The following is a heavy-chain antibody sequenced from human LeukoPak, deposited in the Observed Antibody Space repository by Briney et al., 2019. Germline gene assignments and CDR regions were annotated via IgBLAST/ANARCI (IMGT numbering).Heavy chain of an antibody. Sequence: GGSLRLSCTASGFTFGDYAMSWFRQAPGKGLEWVGFIRSKAYGGTTEYAASVKGRFTISRDDSKSIAYLQMNSLKTEDTAVYYCRGARGSSWYSWYFQHWGQGTLVTVSS. V-gene: IGHV3-49*03. J-gene: IGHJ1*01. D-gene: IGHD6-13*01. CDR3: RGARGSSWYSWYFQH. CDR2: IRSKAYGGTT. CDR1: GFTFGDYA.